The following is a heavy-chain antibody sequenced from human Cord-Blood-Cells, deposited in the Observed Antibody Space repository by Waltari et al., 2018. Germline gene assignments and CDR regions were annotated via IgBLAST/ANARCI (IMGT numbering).Heavy chain of an antibody. V-gene: IGHV3-53*01. D-gene: IGHD7-27*01. CDR3: ARGNWGIDY. Sequence: EVQLVESGGGLIQPGGSLRLSCAASGFTVSSNYMSWVRQTPGKGLEWVSVSYSGGSTYYADSVKGRFNISRDNSKNTLYLQMNSRGAEDTAVYYCARGNWGIDYWGQGTLVTVSS. J-gene: IGHJ4*02. CDR2: SYSGGST. CDR1: GFTVSSNY.